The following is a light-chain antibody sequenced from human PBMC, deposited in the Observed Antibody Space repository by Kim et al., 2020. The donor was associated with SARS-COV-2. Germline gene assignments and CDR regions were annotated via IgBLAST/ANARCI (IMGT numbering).Light chain of an antibody. J-gene: IGKJ5*01. CDR1: QSISRW. CDR2: DAS. CDR3: QQYKSYSIT. Sequence: DIEMTQSPSTLSASVGDRVTITCRASQSISRWLACYQQKPGKAPNLLIYDASSLESGVPSRFSGSGSGTEFTLTISSLQPDDFATYYCQQYKSYSITFGQGTRLEIK. V-gene: IGKV1-5*01.